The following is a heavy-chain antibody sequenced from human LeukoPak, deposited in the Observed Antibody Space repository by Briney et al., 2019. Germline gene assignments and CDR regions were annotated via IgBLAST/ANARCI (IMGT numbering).Heavy chain of an antibody. CDR2: IKSKTDGGTT. CDR3: TTAIRWTYYFDY. V-gene: IGHV3-15*01. D-gene: IGHD1-1*01. Sequence: GGSLRLSCAASGFTFSNAWMSWVRQAPGKGLEWVGRIKSKTDGGTTDYAAPVKGRFTISRDDSKNTLYLQMNSLKTEDTAVYYCTTAIRWTYYFDYWGQGTLVTVSS. J-gene: IGHJ4*02. CDR1: GFTFSNAW.